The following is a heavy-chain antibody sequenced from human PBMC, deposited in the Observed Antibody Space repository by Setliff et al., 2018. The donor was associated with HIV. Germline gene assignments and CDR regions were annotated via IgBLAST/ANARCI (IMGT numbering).Heavy chain of an antibody. V-gene: IGHV4-59*08. D-gene: IGHD3-3*01. CDR1: GGSISSYY. CDR3: ARRRPPPSGLYSKYYMDV. Sequence: SETLSLTCTVSGGSISSYYWSWIRQPPGKRLEWIGHINYSGTTNYNPSLKSRVTISVDTSKNQISLRLSSVTAADTAVYYCARRRPPPSGLYSKYYMDVWGKGTTVTAP. J-gene: IGHJ6*03. CDR2: INYSGTT.